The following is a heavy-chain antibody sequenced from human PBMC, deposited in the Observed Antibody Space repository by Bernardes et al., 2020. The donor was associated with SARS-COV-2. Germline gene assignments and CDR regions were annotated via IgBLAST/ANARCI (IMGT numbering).Heavy chain of an antibody. V-gene: IGHV3-74*03. CDR1: GFTFSNYW. Sequence: GSLRLSCAASGFTFSNYWMHWVRHTPVKGLVWVSRIHGDGSGVMYADSVKGRLTIYRDNAKNTLYLQMNSLRAEDTAVYYCAADLDLYGRSYFVFWGPGTLVTVSS. D-gene: IGHD1-26*01. CDR2: IHGDGSGV. CDR3: AADLDLYGRSYFVF. J-gene: IGHJ4*02.